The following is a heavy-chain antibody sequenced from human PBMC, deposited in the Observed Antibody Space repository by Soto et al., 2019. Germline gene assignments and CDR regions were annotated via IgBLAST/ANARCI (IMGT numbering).Heavy chain of an antibody. CDR1: GGSISSSNW. CDR2: IYHSGST. V-gene: IGHV4-4*02. J-gene: IGHJ4*02. CDR3: ASIGIAVAGNSSYFDY. D-gene: IGHD6-19*01. Sequence: PSETLSLTCAVSGGSISSSNWWSWVRQPPGKGLEWIGEIYHSGSTNYNPSLKSRVTISVDKSKSQFSLKLSSVTAADTAVYYCASIGIAVAGNSSYFDYWGQGTLVTVSS.